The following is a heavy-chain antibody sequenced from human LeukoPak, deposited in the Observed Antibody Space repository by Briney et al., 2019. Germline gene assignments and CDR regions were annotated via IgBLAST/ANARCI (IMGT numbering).Heavy chain of an antibody. V-gene: IGHV3-23*01. D-gene: IGHD3-10*01. CDR1: GFTFSSYA. CDR2: ISGSGGST. CDR3: AKLLVVRGVIIS. Sequence: GGSLRLSCAASGFTFSSYAMSWVRQAPGKGLEWVSAISGSGGSTYYADSVKGRFTISRDNSKNTPYLQMNSLRAEDTAVYYCAKLLVVRGVIISWGQGTLVTVSS. J-gene: IGHJ5*02.